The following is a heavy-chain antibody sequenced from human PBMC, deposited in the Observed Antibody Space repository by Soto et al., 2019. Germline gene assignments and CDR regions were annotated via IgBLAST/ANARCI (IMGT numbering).Heavy chain of an antibody. J-gene: IGHJ5*02. CDR2: IKHDGSEK. CDR1: GFIFSTYW. Sequence: GGSLRLSCAASGFIFSTYWVTWVRQAPGKALEGVADIKHDGSEKYFVDSVKGRFTISRDNAEDSLSLQMNSLGAEDTAVYYCSRDRPLGWFDTLAQGTLVTVSS. V-gene: IGHV3-7*03. CDR3: SRDRPLGWFDT.